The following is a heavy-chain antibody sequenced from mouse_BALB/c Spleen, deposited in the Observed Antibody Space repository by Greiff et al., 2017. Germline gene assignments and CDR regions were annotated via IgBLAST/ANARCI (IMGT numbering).Heavy chain of an antibody. V-gene: IGHV1-81*01. Sequence: QVQLQQSGPELVKPGASVKMSCKASGYTFTDYVISWVKQRTGQGLEWIGEIYPGSGSTYYNEKFKGKATLTADKSSNTAYMQLSSLTSEDSAVYFCARREMIRQEAWFAYWGQGTLVTVSA. D-gene: IGHD2-3*01. CDR1: GYTFTDYV. J-gene: IGHJ3*01. CDR3: ARREMIRQEAWFAY. CDR2: IYPGSGST.